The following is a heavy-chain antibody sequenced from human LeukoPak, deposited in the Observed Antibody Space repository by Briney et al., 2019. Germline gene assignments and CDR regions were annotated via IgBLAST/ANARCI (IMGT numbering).Heavy chain of an antibody. CDR2: VSDSGGRT. CDR1: GITLSNYG. V-gene: IGHV3-23*01. J-gene: IGHJ4*02. Sequence: PGGSLRPSCAVSGITLSNYGTSWVRQGPGKGLGWVAGVSDSGGRTNYADSVKGRFTISRDNPKNTLYLQMNSLRAEDTAVYFCATRGVVIRVILVGFHKEAYYFDSWGQGALVTVSS. D-gene: IGHD3-22*01. CDR3: ATRGVVIRVILVGFHKEAYYFDS.